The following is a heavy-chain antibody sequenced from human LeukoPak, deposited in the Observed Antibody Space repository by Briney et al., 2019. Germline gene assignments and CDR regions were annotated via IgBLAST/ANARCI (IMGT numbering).Heavy chain of an antibody. J-gene: IGHJ4*02. CDR1: GFSLSTSGVG. V-gene: IGHV2-5*02. Sequence: ESGPTLGKPTQPLTLTCSFSGFSLSTSGVGVGWIRQPPGKALEWLALIYWDDEKRYNPPLENRLTITKDTSENQVVLTMTNMDPVDSGTYYCSHRHIYWGQGILVTVSS. CDR3: SHRHIY. CDR2: IYWDDEK.